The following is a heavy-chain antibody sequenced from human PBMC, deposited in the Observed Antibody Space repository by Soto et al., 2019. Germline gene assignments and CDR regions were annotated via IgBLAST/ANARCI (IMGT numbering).Heavy chain of an antibody. V-gene: IGHV1-69*01. J-gene: IGHJ5*02. D-gene: IGHD3-10*01. CDR3: ASDYYASGSFRGWFDP. Sequence: QVQLVQSGAEVKKPGSSVKVSCKASGGTFSSYAISWVRQAPGQGLEWMGGIIPIFGPANYAQKFQGRVTITADESTSTAYMELSRLRSVDTAFYYRASDYYASGSFRGWFDPWGQGTLVTVSS. CDR2: IIPIFGPA. CDR1: GGTFSSYA.